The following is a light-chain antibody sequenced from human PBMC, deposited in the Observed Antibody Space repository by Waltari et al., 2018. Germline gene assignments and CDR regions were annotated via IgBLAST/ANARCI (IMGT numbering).Light chain of an antibody. CDR3: QSYDSSLTGRPWV. CDR2: ANR. V-gene: IGLV1-40*01. Sequence: QSVLTPPPSVSGAPGQRVTIPCTGSSSNIWAGYDDHWSQQLPGTAPKLLIYANRNRPSGVPDRFSGSKSGTSASLAITGLQPEDEADYYCQSYDSSLTGRPWVFGGGTKLTVL. J-gene: IGLJ3*02. CDR1: SSNIWAGYD.